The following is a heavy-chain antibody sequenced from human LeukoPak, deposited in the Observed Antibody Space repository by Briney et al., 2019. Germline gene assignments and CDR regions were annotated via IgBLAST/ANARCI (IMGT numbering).Heavy chain of an antibody. CDR1: GFTFSSYA. Sequence: PGGSLRLSCAASGFTFSSYAMSWVRQAPGKGLEWVSAISGSGGSTYYADSVKGRFTISRDNAKSSVFLQINSLRAEDTAVYYCARDFRDYDSSVVNYFEFWGQGTLVTVSS. V-gene: IGHV3-23*01. CDR3: ARDFRDYDSSVVNYFEF. D-gene: IGHD3-22*01. J-gene: IGHJ1*01. CDR2: ISGSGGST.